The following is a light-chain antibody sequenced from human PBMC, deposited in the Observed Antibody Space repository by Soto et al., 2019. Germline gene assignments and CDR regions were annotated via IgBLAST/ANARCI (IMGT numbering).Light chain of an antibody. J-gene: IGLJ3*02. V-gene: IGLV2-8*01. Sequence: QSALTQPPSASGSPGQSVTISCTGTNSDVGGYDYVSWYQQHPGKAPKLIIYEVNKRPSGVPDRFSGSKSGNTASLTVSGLQAEDEADYSCSSYAGSSSWVFGGGTKLTVL. CDR1: NSDVGGYDY. CDR3: SSYAGSSSWV. CDR2: EVN.